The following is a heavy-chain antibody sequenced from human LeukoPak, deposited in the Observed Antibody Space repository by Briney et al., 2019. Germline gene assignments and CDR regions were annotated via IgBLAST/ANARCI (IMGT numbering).Heavy chain of an antibody. Sequence: PGGSLRLSCTVSGFTVSSNSMSWVRQAPGKGLEWVSFIYSDNTHYSDSVKGRFTVSRDNAKNSLYLQMNSLRAEDTALYYCAKGQDIVVVPAAAIDYWGQGTLVTVSS. CDR3: AKGQDIVVVPAAAIDY. V-gene: IGHV3-53*05. CDR1: GFTVSSNS. CDR2: IYSDNT. J-gene: IGHJ4*02. D-gene: IGHD2-2*01.